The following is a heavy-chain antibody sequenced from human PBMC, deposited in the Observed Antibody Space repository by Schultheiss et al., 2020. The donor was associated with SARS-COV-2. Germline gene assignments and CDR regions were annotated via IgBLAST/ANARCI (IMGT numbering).Heavy chain of an antibody. CDR1: GGTFSSYA. CDR3: ASAEYSSLRTLGY. V-gene: IGHV1-18*01. J-gene: IGHJ4*02. CDR2: ISAYNGNT. D-gene: IGHD6-6*01. Sequence: ASVKVSCKASGGTFSSYAISWVRQAPGQGLEWMGRISAYNGNTNYAQKLQGRVTMTEDTSTDTAYMELSSLRSEDTAVYYCASAEYSSLRTLGYWGQGTLVTVSS.